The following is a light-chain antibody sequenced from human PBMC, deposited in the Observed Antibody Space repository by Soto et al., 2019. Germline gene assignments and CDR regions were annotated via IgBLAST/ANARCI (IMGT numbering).Light chain of an antibody. V-gene: IGLV1-44*01. CDR2: SNN. Sequence: QSVLTQPPSASGTPGQRVTISCSGSSSNIGSNTVNWYQQLPGTAPKLLIYSNNQRPSGVPDRFSGSKSGTSASLAISGLQSEDGTDYYCAAWDDSLNGLYVFGTGTKL. CDR3: AAWDDSLNGLYV. CDR1: SSNIGSNT. J-gene: IGLJ1*01.